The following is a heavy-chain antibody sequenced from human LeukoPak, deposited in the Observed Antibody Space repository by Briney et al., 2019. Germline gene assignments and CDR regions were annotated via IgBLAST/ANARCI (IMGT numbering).Heavy chain of an antibody. J-gene: IGHJ6*03. D-gene: IGHD5-12*01. CDR2: INHSGST. Sequence: PSETLSLTCTVSGGSISSYYWSWVRQPPGKGLEWIGEINHSGSTNYNPSLKSRVTISVDTSKNQFSLKLSSVTAADTAVYYCARGLGGIVATTYYYYYMDVWGKGTTVTVSS. CDR3: ARGLGGIVATTYYYYYMDV. V-gene: IGHV4-34*01. CDR1: GGSISSYY.